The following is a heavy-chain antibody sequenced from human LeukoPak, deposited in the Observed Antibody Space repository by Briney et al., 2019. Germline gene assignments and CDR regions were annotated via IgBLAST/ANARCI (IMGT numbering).Heavy chain of an antibody. CDR1: GYIFTNYW. Sequence: GESLKISCKVSGYIFTNYWIGWVRQMPGKGLEWMGIIYPGDSDTRYSPSFQGQVTISADKSISTAYLQWSSLKASDTAMYYCARRLGISYFDYWGQGTLVTVSP. D-gene: IGHD7-27*01. J-gene: IGHJ4*02. CDR2: IYPGDSDT. V-gene: IGHV5-51*01. CDR3: ARRLGISYFDY.